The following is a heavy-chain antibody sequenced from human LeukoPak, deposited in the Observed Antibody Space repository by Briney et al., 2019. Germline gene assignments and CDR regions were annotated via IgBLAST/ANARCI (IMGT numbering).Heavy chain of an antibody. D-gene: IGHD4-23*01. Sequence: GGSLRLSCVVSGFTLSSYWMSWVRHTPGKGLECVANIKQDGSGKYYVDSMKGRFTFSRDNSKDSLYLQMNSLRVEDTAVYYCARGGNRSGYFPHWGQGTLVTVSS. J-gene: IGHJ1*01. CDR1: GFTLSSYW. CDR2: IKQDGSGK. CDR3: ARGGNRSGYFPH. V-gene: IGHV3-7*01.